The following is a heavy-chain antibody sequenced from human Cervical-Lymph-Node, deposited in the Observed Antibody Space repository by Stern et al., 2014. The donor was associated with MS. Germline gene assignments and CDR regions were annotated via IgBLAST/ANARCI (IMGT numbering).Heavy chain of an antibody. Sequence: QLQLQESGPGLVKPSQTLSLTCNVSGGSISSGTYSWTWIRQPAGKGLEWIGRIYSSGTNSYNPSLRSRVTISVDTSKSPFPLQWSSVPAADTAVYYCARASYYHDSSGYYYDSYFDYWGQGTLVTVSS. V-gene: IGHV4-61*02. CDR2: IYSSGTN. CDR1: GGSISSGTYS. D-gene: IGHD3-22*01. J-gene: IGHJ4*02. CDR3: ARASYYHDSSGYYYDSYFDY.